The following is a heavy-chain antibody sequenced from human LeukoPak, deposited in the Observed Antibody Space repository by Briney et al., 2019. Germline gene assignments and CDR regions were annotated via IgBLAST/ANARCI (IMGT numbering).Heavy chain of an antibody. J-gene: IGHJ5*02. V-gene: IGHV4-59*01. CDR1: GGSIRGYY. CDR3: ARGCSAGTPHNWYDP. D-gene: IGHD6-13*01. CDR2: IYYSGST. Sequence: SETLSLTCTVSGGSIRGYYWSWIRQPPGKGLEGIGYIYYSGSTNYNPSLKSRVTISVDTSKKQFSLKWNSVTPEDTAVSYSARGCSAGTPHNWYDPWGEGALVTVSS.